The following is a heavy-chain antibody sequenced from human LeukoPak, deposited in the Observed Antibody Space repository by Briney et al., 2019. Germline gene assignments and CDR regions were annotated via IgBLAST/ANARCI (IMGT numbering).Heavy chain of an antibody. D-gene: IGHD3-22*01. J-gene: IGHJ4*02. CDR1: GFTFSNAW. CDR3: TTDSSYYDSSGYYPYYFDY. Sequence: PGGSLRLSCAASGFTFSNAWMNWVRQAPGKGLEWVGRIKSKTDGGTTDYAAPVKGRFTISRDDSKNTLYLQMNSLETEDTAVYYCTTDSSYYDSSGYYPYYFDYWGQGTLVTVSS. CDR2: IKSKTDGGTT. V-gene: IGHV3-15*07.